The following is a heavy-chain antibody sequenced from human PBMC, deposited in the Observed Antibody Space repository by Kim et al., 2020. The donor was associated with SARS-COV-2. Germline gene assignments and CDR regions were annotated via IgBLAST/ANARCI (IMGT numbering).Heavy chain of an antibody. V-gene: IGHV4-39*01. Sequence: YNSSLKSRVTIYVDTSKNQCSLKLNSVTAADTAVYYCARHQPIYSGSYMDLWGQGTTVTVSS. D-gene: IGHD1-26*01. J-gene: IGHJ6*03. CDR3: ARHQPIYSGSYMDL.